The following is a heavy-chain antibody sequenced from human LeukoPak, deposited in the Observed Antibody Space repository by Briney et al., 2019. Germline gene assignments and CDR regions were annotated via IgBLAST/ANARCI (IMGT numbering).Heavy chain of an antibody. CDR1: GGSISSGGYY. Sequence: ASETLSLTCTVSGGSISSGGYYWSWIRQHPGKGLEWIGSIYYSGSTYYNPSLKSRVTISVDTSKNQFSLKLSSVTAADTAVYYCARERGYSGYDERGLFDYWGQGTLVTVSS. D-gene: IGHD5-12*01. CDR3: ARERGYSGYDERGLFDY. J-gene: IGHJ4*02. CDR2: IYYSGST. V-gene: IGHV4-39*07.